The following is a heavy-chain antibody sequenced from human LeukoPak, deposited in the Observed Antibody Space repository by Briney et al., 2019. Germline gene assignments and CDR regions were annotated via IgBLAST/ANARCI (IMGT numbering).Heavy chain of an antibody. V-gene: IGHV4-61*01. D-gene: IGHD4-23*01. Sequence: PSETLSLTCTVSGGSVSSGSYYWSWIRQPPGKGLEWIGYIYYSGSTNYNPSLKSRVTISVDTSKNQFSLKLSSVTAADTAVYYCAIQPRFGYSWGLDYYGMDVWGQGTTVTVSS. CDR3: AIQPRFGYSWGLDYYGMDV. J-gene: IGHJ6*02. CDR2: IYYSGST. CDR1: GGSVSSGSYY.